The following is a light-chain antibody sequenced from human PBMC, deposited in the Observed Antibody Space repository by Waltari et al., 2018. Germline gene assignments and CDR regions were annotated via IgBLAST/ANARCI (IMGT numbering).Light chain of an antibody. CDR3: SSYTRSTTLI. V-gene: IGLV2-14*03. CDR2: DVS. Sequence: QSALTQPASVFGSPGQSITISCTGTSSDIGDYNFVYWYQQHPGKAPKRMISDVSLRPSAISCRFSGSNSGNTASLTISGLQAEDEADYHCSSYTRSTTLIFGGGTKLTVL. J-gene: IGLJ2*01. CDR1: SSDIGDYNF.